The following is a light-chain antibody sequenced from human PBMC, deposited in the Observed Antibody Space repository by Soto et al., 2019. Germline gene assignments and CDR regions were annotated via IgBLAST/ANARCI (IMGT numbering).Light chain of an antibody. CDR3: CSYAGSYSYV. Sequence: QSALTQPRSVSGSPGHPVTISCTGTTNDVGGNDYVSWFQQHPGEAPKLILYDVTKRPSGVPDRFLGSKSGNTASLTISGLQAEDEADYYCCSYAGSYSYVFGSGTKLTVL. CDR2: DVT. CDR1: TNDVGGNDY. V-gene: IGLV2-11*01. J-gene: IGLJ1*01.